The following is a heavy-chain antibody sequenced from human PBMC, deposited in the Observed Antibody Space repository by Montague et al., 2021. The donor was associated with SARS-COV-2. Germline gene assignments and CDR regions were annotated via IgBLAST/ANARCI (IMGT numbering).Heavy chain of an antibody. J-gene: IGHJ3*01. CDR1: GGSTASHY. CDR3: ARGWAFDP. Sequence: SETLSLTCTVSGGSTASHYWNWIRQSPGKRPEWIGYVYYNGDTKYNPSLQSRVTISIDTSENQFSLRRNSVTAADTAVYFCARGWAFDPWDQGRLVTVSS. D-gene: IGHD6-19*01. CDR2: VYYNGDT. V-gene: IGHV4-59*08.